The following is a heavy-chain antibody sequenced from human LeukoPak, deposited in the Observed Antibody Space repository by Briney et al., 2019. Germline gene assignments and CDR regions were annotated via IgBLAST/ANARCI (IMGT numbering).Heavy chain of an antibody. CDR2: IIHIFGTA. CDR1: GGTFSSYG. CDR3: ARGPPILVEWLSVSYMDV. V-gene: IGHV1-69*05. Sequence: GASVKVSCKASGGTFSSYGISWVRQAPGQGLEWMGRIIHIFGTANYAQNFQGRVTITTDESTTTAYMELSSLRSEDTAVYYCARGPPILVEWLSVSYMDVWGKGTTVTVSS. J-gene: IGHJ6*03. D-gene: IGHD3-3*01.